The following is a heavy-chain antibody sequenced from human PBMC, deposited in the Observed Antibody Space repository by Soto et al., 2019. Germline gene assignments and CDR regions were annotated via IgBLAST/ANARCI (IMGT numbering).Heavy chain of an antibody. D-gene: IGHD3-22*01. CDR3: ARGPTDYYDNSGNYFLDY. Sequence: QVQLVQSGAEVNKPGASVKVSCKASGYTFTTYGMSWVRQAPGQGLDWMGWISTYNGNTKYAERLQGRVTMTTDTTTSTAYTELRSLRSDDTAVYYCARGPTDYYDNSGNYFLDYWGQGTLVTVSS. J-gene: IGHJ4*02. V-gene: IGHV1-18*01. CDR2: ISTYNGNT. CDR1: GYTFTTYG.